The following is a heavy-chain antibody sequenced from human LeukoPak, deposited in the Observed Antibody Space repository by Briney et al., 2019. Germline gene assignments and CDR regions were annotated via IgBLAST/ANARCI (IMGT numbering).Heavy chain of an antibody. CDR2: IFRTGST. D-gene: IGHD3-10*01. CDR3: ARRVGFYGSGSLNYFDP. Sequence: SETLSLTCTVSGGSISSSSYYWGWIRQPPGKGLEWIGSIFRTGSTYYSASLKSRVSISVDTSKNHIALKPTSVTASDTAVYFCARRVGFYGSGSLNYFDPWGQGILVSVS. V-gene: IGHV4-39*02. J-gene: IGHJ5*01. CDR1: GGSISSSSYY.